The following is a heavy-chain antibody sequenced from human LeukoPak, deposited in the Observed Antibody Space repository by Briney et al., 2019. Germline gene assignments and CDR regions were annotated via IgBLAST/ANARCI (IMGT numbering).Heavy chain of an antibody. Sequence: SETLSLTCAVYGGSFSGYYWSWIRQPPGKGLEWIGEINHSGSTNYNPSLKSRVTISVDTSKNQFSLKLSSVTAADTAVYYCATRTKEMATIAYYFDYWGQGTLVTVSS. V-gene: IGHV4-34*01. D-gene: IGHD5-24*01. J-gene: IGHJ4*02. CDR1: GGSFSGYY. CDR3: ATRTKEMATIAYYFDY. CDR2: INHSGST.